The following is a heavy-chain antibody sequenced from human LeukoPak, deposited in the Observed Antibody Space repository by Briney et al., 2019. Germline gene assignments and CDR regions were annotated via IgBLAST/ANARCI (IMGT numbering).Heavy chain of an antibody. CDR3: GGYYDGSPGYYAGDY. Sequence: PSQTLSLTCTVSGGSISSGGYYWSWIRQHPGKGLEWIEYIYYSGSTYYNPSLKSRVTISVDTSKNQFSLKLSSVTAADTAVYYCGGYYDGSPGYYAGDYWGQGTLVTVSS. J-gene: IGHJ4*02. CDR2: IYYSGST. V-gene: IGHV4-31*03. D-gene: IGHD3-22*01. CDR1: GGSISSGGYY.